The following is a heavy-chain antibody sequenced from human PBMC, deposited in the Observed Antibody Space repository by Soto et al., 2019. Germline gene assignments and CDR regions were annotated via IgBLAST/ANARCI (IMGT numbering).Heavy chain of an antibody. CDR3: ARATIGTYYFDS. J-gene: IGHJ4*02. CDR1: GFTFIDHY. Sequence: PWGSLRLSCAASGFTFIDHYIDFFRHSPGKWLEWVVRIRNRANSYNTEYAASVKGRFTISRDDSKNSLHLQMNSLKTEDTAVYYCARATIGTYYFDSWGQGTLVTVSS. V-gene: IGHV3-72*01. CDR2: IRNRANSYNT. D-gene: IGHD3-16*01.